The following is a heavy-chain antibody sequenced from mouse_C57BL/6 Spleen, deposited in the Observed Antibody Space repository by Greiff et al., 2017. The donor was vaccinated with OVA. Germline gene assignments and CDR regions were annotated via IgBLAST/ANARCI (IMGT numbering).Heavy chain of an antibody. D-gene: IGHD1-1*01. CDR2: IYPGSGNT. CDR3: ARLYYGRGYFDY. V-gene: IGHV1-76*01. Sequence: QVQLQQSGAELVRPGASVKLSCKASGYTFTDYYINWVKQRPGQGLEWIARIYPGSGNTYYNEKFKGKATLTAEKSSSTAYMQLSSLTSEDSAVYFCARLYYGRGYFDYWGQGTTLTVSS. CDR1: GYTFTDYY. J-gene: IGHJ2*01.